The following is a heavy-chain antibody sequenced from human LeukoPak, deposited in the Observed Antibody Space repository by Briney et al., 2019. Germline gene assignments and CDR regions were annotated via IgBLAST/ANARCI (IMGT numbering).Heavy chain of an antibody. CDR3: ARDVRGWYKWFDP. D-gene: IGHD6-19*01. Sequence: VQLQQWGAGLLKPSETLSLTCAVYGGSFSGYYWNWVRQAPGKGLEWVSFISGSGGSIHYADSVKGRFTISRDNAKNSLYLQMNSLRAEDTAVYYCARDVRGWYKWFDPWGQGTLVTVSS. J-gene: IGHJ5*02. CDR1: GGSFSGYY. V-gene: IGHV3-48*03. CDR2: ISGSGGSI.